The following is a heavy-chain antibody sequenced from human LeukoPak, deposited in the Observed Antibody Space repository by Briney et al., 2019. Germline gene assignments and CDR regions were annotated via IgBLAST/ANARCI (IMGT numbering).Heavy chain of an antibody. J-gene: IGHJ3*02. D-gene: IGHD3-9*01. Sequence: PGGSLRLSCAASGFTFSNFYMSWIRQAPGKGLEWVSFISSASTYTNFVDSVKGRFTVSRDNDKNSLFLQMNSLRAEDTAVYYCAKFLTGQYDAFDIWGQGTMVTVSA. V-gene: IGHV3-11*03. CDR1: GFTFSNFY. CDR3: AKFLTGQYDAFDI. CDR2: ISSASTYT.